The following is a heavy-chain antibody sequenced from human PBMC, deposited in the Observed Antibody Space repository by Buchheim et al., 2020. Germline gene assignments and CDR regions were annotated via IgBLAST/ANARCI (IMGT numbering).Heavy chain of an antibody. V-gene: IGHV3-23*01. CDR1: GFTFRDFT. J-gene: IGHJ4*02. CDR3: AKDQKGFYNFWSGYYSFDY. CDR2: ISGSGVST. D-gene: IGHD3-3*01. Sequence: EVQLLESGGGLVQPGGSLRLSCAASGFTFRDFTMSWVRRAPGKELEWVSVISGSGVSTYYADSVKGRFTISRDNSKNTLYLQMNSLRAEDTAVYYCAKDQKGFYNFWSGYYSFDYWGQGT.